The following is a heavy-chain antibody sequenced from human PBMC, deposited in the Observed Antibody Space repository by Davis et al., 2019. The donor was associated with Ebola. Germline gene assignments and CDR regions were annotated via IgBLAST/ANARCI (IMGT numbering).Heavy chain of an antibody. CDR1: GFTFSSYW. CDR2: IKQDGSEK. D-gene: IGHD5-18*01. J-gene: IGHJ4*02. Sequence: GESLKISCAASGFTFSSYWMSWVRQAPGKGLEWVANIKQDGSEKYYVDSVKGRFTISRDNAKNSLYLQMNSLRAEDTAVYYCARERWIRGYYFDYWGQGTLVTVSS. CDR3: ARERWIRGYYFDY. V-gene: IGHV3-7*01.